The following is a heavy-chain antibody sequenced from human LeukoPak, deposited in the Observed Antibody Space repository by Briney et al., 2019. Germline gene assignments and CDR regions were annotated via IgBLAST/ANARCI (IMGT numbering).Heavy chain of an antibody. D-gene: IGHD5-12*01. CDR2: FDPEDGET. CDR3: ATGPPEWLRSQQQLAH. J-gene: IGHJ4*02. CDR1: GYTLTELS. V-gene: IGHV1-24*01. Sequence: ASVKVSCKVSGYTLTELSMHWVRQAPGKGLEWMGGFDPEDGETIYAQKFQGRVTMTEDTSTDTAYMELSSLRSEDTAVYYCATGPPEWLRSQQQLAHWGQGTLVTVSS.